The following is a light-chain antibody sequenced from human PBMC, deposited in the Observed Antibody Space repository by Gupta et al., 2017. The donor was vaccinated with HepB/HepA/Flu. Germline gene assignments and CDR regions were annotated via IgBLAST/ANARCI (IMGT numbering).Light chain of an antibody. CDR3: QQRDSTPST. V-gene: IGKV1-39*01. J-gene: IGKJ5*01. CDR1: QSISSY. Sequence: DIQMTQSPSSLSASVGDRVTITCRASQSISSYLNWYQQKPGKAPKLLIYAASSLQSGVPSRFSGSDSGTDFTLTISRLQPEDFATYYCQQRDSTPSTFGQGTRLEIK. CDR2: AAS.